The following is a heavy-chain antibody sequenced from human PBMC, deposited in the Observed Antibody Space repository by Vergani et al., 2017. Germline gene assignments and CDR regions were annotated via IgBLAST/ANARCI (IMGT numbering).Heavy chain of an antibody. CDR3: AREVGTEGFDY. D-gene: IGHD2-21*02. J-gene: IGHJ4*02. Sequence: QVQLQESGPGLVKPSQTLSLTCTVSGDSISRGGYYWNWIRQHQGKGLEWIGYIYYSGSTNYNSSLKSRVSMSVDTSKNQFSLRLSSVTAADTAVYYCAREVGTEGFDYWGQGTLVTVSS. V-gene: IGHV4-31*03. CDR2: IYYSGST. CDR1: GDSISRGGYY.